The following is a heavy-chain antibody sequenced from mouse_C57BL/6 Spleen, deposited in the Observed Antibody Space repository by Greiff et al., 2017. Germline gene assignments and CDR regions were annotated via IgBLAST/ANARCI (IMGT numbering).Heavy chain of an antibody. Sequence: VQLQQSGAELVRPGASVTLSCKASGYTFTDYEMHWVKQTPVHGLEWIGAIDPETGGTAYNQKFKGKAILTADKSSSTAYMELRSLTSEDSAVYYCTNYFHWYFDVWGTGTTVTVSS. D-gene: IGHD1-1*02. V-gene: IGHV1-15*01. J-gene: IGHJ1*03. CDR3: TNYFHWYFDV. CDR1: GYTFTDYE. CDR2: IDPETGGT.